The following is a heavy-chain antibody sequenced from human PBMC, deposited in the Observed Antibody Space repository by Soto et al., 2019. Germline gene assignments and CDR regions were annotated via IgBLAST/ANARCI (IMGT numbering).Heavy chain of an antibody. J-gene: IGHJ4*02. CDR2: ITGTSAFT. CDR3: ARDNFPFQGAFDL. Sequence: GGSLRLSCAASGFVFSDFQFNWVRQAPGGGLEWLSSITGTSAFTEYAESIEGRFTISRDNPNKLLFLHMDNLRPEDTAVYYCARDNFPFQGAFDLWGQGTLVTVSS. V-gene: IGHV3-21*01. CDR1: GFVFSDFQ.